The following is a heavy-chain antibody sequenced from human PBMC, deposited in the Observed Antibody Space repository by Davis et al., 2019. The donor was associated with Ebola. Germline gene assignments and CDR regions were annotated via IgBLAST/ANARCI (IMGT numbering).Heavy chain of an antibody. CDR3: ARDHGYNRFDP. J-gene: IGHJ5*02. CDR2: ISSSSSTI. Sequence: GESLKISCAASGFTFSSYSMNWVRQAPGKGLEWVSYISSSSSTIYYADSVKGRFTISRDNAKNSLYLQMNSLRTEDTAVYYCARDHGYNRFDPWGQGTLVTVSS. CDR1: GFTFSSYS. V-gene: IGHV3-48*01.